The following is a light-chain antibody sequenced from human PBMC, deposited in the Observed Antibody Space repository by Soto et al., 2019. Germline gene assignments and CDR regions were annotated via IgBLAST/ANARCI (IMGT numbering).Light chain of an antibody. V-gene: IGKV1-12*01. CDR3: QQANSFPLT. Sequence: IQMTQSPSSVFASVGDRVTITCRASQRINNWLAWYQQKTGKAPKLLIYGASDLQSGVPSRFSGSGSGTDFTLTINSLQPEDFANYYCQQANSFPLTFGGGTKVEIK. CDR2: GAS. J-gene: IGKJ4*01. CDR1: QRINNW.